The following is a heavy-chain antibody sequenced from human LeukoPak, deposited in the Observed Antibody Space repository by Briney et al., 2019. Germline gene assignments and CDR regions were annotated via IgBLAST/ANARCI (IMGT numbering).Heavy chain of an antibody. Sequence: GGSLRLSCAASGFTFSSYAMHWVRQAPDKGLEWMAVISDGGSDKYYADSVRGRVTISRDNSENTLTLQMSSLRAEDTALYYCARGISSGIVVTAIAYWGQGTLVTVSS. J-gene: IGHJ4*02. CDR2: ISDGGSDK. D-gene: IGHD2-21*02. CDR3: ARGISSGIVVTAIAY. CDR1: GFTFSSYA. V-gene: IGHV3-30-3*01.